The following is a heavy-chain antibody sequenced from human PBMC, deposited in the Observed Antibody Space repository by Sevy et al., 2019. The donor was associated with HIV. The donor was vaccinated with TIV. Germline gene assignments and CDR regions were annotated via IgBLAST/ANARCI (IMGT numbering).Heavy chain of an antibody. Sequence: GGSLRLSCAVSGFSFDSYGMTWVRQAPGKGLEWVSAISGSGTRTYYADSVKGRFIISRDNSKNTLDLQMNGLRAEDTGIYYCAKGGGGHYDPDEIAYYFYYYNMDVWGKGTTVTVSS. J-gene: IGHJ6*03. V-gene: IGHV3-23*01. CDR1: GFSFDSYG. CDR3: AKGGGGHYDPDEIAYYFYYYNMDV. D-gene: IGHD3-22*01. CDR2: ISGSGTRT.